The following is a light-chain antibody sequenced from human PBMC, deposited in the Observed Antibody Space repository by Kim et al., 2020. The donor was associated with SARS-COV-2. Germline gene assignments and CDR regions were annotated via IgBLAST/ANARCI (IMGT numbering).Light chain of an antibody. CDR1: QSVSSN. Sequence: VYPGERATLSCRASQSVSSNLAWYQQKPGQAPRLHIYGASTRATGIPARFSGSGSGTEFTLTISSLQSEDFAVYYCQQYNNWPLTFGGGTKVDIK. CDR2: GAS. CDR3: QQYNNWPLT. J-gene: IGKJ4*01. V-gene: IGKV3D-15*01.